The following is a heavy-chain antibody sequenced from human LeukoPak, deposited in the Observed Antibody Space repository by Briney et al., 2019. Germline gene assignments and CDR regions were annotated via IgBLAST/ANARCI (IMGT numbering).Heavy chain of an antibody. J-gene: IGHJ4*02. CDR2: ISSSGSTI. Sequence: PGGSLRLSCAASGFTFSSYEMNWVRQAPGKGLEWVSYISSSGSTIHYADSVKGRFTISRDSAKSSLYLQMNSLRDEDTAVYCCARGRTYGLGGDYWGQGTLVTVSS. D-gene: IGHD3-10*01. CDR3: ARGRTYGLGGDY. CDR1: GFTFSSYE. V-gene: IGHV3-48*03.